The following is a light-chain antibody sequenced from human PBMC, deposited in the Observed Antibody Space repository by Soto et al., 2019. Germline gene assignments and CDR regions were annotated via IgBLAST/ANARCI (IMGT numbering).Light chain of an antibody. CDR3: QQYGSAPLT. J-gene: IGKJ1*01. V-gene: IGKV3-20*01. CDR1: QSVNNKY. Sequence: IVLTQSPGTLSLSPGERATISCRASQSVNNKYLAWYQQKVGQPPRLLIYSATNRARGIPDRFGGSGSGTDFTLTGSRLEAVDFAVCQCQQYGSAPLTFGQGTKVE. CDR2: SAT.